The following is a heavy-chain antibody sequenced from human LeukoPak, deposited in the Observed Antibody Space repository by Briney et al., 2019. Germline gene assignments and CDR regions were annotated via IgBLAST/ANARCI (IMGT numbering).Heavy chain of an antibody. D-gene: IGHD2-2*01. CDR1: GFTFSSYG. CDR3: AKDLGRYCSSTSCSDFDY. CDR2: IRYDGSNK. V-gene: IGHV3-30*02. Sequence: ETGGSLRLSCAASGFTFSSYGMHWVRQAPGKGLEWVAFIRYDGSNKYYADSVKGRFTISRDNSKNTLYLQMNSLRAEDTAVHYCAKDLGRYCSSTSCSDFDYWGQGTLVTVSS. J-gene: IGHJ4*02.